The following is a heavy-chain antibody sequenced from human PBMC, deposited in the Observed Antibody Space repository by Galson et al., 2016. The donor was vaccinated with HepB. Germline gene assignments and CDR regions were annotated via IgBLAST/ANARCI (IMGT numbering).Heavy chain of an antibody. J-gene: IGHJ5*02. CDR3: GRDHSVVLTTAYNWFDP. V-gene: IGHV3-74*01. Sequence: SLRLSCAASGFAFGSHWMHWVRQVPGKGLVWVSRINSDWTISNYADSVKGRFTISRDNAKNTLYLQMNSLRVEDTAVYYCGRDHSVVLTTAYNWFDPWGQGTLVTVSS. D-gene: IGHD4-23*01. CDR2: INSDWTIS. CDR1: GFAFGSHW.